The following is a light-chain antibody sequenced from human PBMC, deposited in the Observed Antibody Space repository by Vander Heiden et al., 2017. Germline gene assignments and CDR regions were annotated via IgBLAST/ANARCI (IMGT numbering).Light chain of an antibody. CDR2: YKSDSDN. Sequence: QAVLTQPSSLSASPGASASLTCTLRSGINVSAYRISWYQQKPGSPPQYLLRYKSDSDNQQGSGVPSRFSGSKDASANAGTLLISGLQSEDEADYYCMIWHSSAWVFGGGTKLTVL. CDR1: SGINVSAYR. V-gene: IGLV5-45*03. CDR3: MIWHSSAWV. J-gene: IGLJ3*02.